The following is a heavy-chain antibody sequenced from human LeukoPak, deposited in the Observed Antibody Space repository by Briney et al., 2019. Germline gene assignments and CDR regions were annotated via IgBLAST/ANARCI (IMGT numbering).Heavy chain of an antibody. J-gene: IGHJ5*02. Sequence: ASVKVSCKASGGTFSSYAISWVRQAPGQGLEWMGWMNPNSGNTGYAQKFQGRVTITRNTSISTAYMELSSLRSEDTAVYYCARGRGIGCSSTSCPNWFDPWGQGTLVTVSS. V-gene: IGHV1-8*03. CDR1: GGTFSSYA. CDR3: ARGRGIGCSSTSCPNWFDP. CDR2: MNPNSGNT. D-gene: IGHD2-2*01.